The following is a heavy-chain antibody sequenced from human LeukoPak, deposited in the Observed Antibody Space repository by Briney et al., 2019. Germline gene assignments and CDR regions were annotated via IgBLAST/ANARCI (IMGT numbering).Heavy chain of an antibody. Sequence: SETLSLTCTVSGGSISSGSYYWSWIRQPAGKGLEWIGRIYTSGSSNYNPSLKSRVTISVDTSKNQFSLKLSSVTAADTAVYYCARQIWFGESRPFDYWGQGTLVTVSS. CDR2: IYTSGSS. D-gene: IGHD3-10*01. J-gene: IGHJ4*02. CDR1: GGSISSGSYY. CDR3: ARQIWFGESRPFDY. V-gene: IGHV4-61*02.